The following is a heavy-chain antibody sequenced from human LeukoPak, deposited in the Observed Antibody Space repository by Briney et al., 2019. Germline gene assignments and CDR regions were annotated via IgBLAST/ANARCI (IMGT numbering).Heavy chain of an antibody. Sequence: GGSLRLSCAASHFTFTNRWMNWVRQAPGKGLEWVGRIASNTDGGTTDYAAPVKGRFAISRDDSKNALYLQMNSLKTEDTALYYCTTRTTTTIYWGQGTLVTVSS. CDR3: TTRTTTTIY. V-gene: IGHV3-15*07. D-gene: IGHD4-11*01. CDR1: HFTFTNRW. J-gene: IGHJ4*02. CDR2: IASNTDGGTT.